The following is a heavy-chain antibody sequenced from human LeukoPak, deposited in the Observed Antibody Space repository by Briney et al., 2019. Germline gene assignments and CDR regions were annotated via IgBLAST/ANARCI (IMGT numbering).Heavy chain of an antibody. CDR3: ARDQPGTYTLSST. CDR2: ISYDGSDK. Sequence: PGGSLRLSCAASGFTFSYYGIHWVRQAPGKGLEWVAVISYDGSDKYYADSVKGRFTISRDNSKNTLYLQMNSLRFEDTAVYYCARDQPGTYTLSSTWGQGTLVTVSS. J-gene: IGHJ5*02. CDR1: GFTFSYYG. V-gene: IGHV3-30*03. D-gene: IGHD6-19*01.